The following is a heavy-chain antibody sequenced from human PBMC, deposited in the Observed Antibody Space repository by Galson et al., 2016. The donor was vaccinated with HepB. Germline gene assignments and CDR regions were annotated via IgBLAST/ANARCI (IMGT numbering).Heavy chain of an antibody. J-gene: IGHJ3*02. CDR1: RFTFSDYA. V-gene: IGHV3-7*01. Sequence: SLRLSCAASRFTFSDYAMSWVRQAPGKGLEWVANIKQDGSEQYYVDSVKGRFTISRDNAKNSLYLQMNSPRVEDTAVYYCGACPRRDPFNIWGQGTMVTVSS. CDR2: IKQDGSEQ. CDR3: GACPRRDPFNI.